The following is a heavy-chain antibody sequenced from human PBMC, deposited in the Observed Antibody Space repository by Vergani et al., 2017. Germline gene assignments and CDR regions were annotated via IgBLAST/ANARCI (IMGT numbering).Heavy chain of an antibody. V-gene: IGHV3-30*03. Sequence: QVELVESGGGVVQPGGSLRLSCAASGFTFSDFAMHWLRQAPGKGPEWVAVISNDGGNKYYADSVKGRFTIYKDNTVDMLSLQMNSLRPDDTAVYYCVRGGRGDHGDFWSRLGPWGQGTRVIVSS. D-gene: IGHD3-3*01. CDR3: VRGGRGDHGDFWSRLGP. CDR2: ISNDGGNK. CDR1: GFTFSDFA. J-gene: IGHJ5*02.